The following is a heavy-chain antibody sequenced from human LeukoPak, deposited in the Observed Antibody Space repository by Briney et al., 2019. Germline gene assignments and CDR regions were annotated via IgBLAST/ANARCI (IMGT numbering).Heavy chain of an antibody. CDR3: ARTYYYYGMDV. V-gene: IGHV3-53*01. J-gene: IGHJ6*02. CDR2: IYSGGST. Sequence: GGSLRLSCAASGFTFSSYAMSWVRQAPGKGPEWISVIYSGGSTYYADSVKGRFTISRDNSKNTLYLQMNSLRAEVTALYYCARTYYYYGMDVWGQGTTVTVSS. CDR1: GFTFSSYA.